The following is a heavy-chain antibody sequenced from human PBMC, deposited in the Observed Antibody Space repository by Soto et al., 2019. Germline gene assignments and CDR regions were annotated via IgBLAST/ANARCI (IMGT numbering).Heavy chain of an antibody. CDR1: GGSISNAEYY. J-gene: IGHJ4*02. CDR3: ARDHGDY. Sequence: QVQLQESGPGLVKPSQTLSLTCTVSGGSISNAEYYWSWLRQPPGKGLEWIGYIYYDGRTHYNASLSSRIAISIDTSKNQFSLQLSSVTAADTATYYCARDHGDYWGQGTLVTVSS. V-gene: IGHV4-30-4*01. CDR2: IYYDGRT.